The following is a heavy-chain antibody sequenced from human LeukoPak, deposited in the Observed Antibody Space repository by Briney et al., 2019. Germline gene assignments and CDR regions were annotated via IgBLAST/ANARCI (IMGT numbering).Heavy chain of an antibody. V-gene: IGHV3-30*02. CDR1: GFTFSNSG. J-gene: IGHJ3*02. D-gene: IGHD6-19*01. CDR2: IRYDGSNK. CDR3: AKLIAVEDAFDI. Sequence: GGALRLSCAASGFTFSNSGMHWVRQAPGKGLEWVAFIRYDGSNKYYADSVKGRFTISRDNSKNTLYLQMNSLRAEDTAVYYCAKLIAVEDAFDIWGQGTMVTVSS.